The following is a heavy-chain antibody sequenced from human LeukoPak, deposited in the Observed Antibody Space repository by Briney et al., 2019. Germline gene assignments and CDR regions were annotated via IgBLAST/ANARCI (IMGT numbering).Heavy chain of an antibody. CDR2: INPNSGGT. CDR3: ATSHSSGWYVGFYGGISFDY. D-gene: IGHD6-19*01. CDR1: GYTFTGYY. V-gene: IGHV1-2*02. J-gene: IGHJ4*02. Sequence: GASVKVSCKASGYTFTGYYMHWVRQAPGQGLEWMGWINPNSGGTNYAQKFQGRVTMTRDTSISTAYMELSRLRSDDTAVYYCATSHSSGWYVGFYGGISFDYWGQGTLVTVSS.